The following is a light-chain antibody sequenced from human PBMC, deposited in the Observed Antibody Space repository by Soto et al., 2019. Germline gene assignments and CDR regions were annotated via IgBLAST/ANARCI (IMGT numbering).Light chain of an antibody. CDR3: SSYTTSNTRQIV. CDR1: NNDVGGYNY. CDR2: DVS. V-gene: IGLV2-14*03. Sequence: SALTQPASVSGSPGQSIPISCTGTNNDVGGYNYVSWYQQHPGKAPKFMIYDVSNRPSGVSNRFSGSKSGNTASLTISGLQAEDEADYYCSSYTTSNTRQIVFGTGTKVTVL. J-gene: IGLJ1*01.